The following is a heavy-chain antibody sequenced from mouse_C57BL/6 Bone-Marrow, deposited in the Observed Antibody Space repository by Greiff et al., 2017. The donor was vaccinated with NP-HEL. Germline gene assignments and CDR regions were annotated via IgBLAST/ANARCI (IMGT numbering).Heavy chain of an antibody. Sequence: VQLQQSGAELARPGASVKLSCKASGYTFTSYGISWVKQRTGQGLEWIGEIYPRSGNTYYNEKFKGKATLTADKSSSTAYMELRSLTSEDSAVYFCARATMITRGFAYWGQGTLVTVSA. CDR2: IYPRSGNT. CDR3: ARATMITRGFAY. D-gene: IGHD2-4*01. V-gene: IGHV1-81*01. J-gene: IGHJ3*01. CDR1: GYTFTSYG.